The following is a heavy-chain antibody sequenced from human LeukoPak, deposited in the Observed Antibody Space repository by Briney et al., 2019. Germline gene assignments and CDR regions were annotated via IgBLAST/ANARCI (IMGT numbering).Heavy chain of an antibody. V-gene: IGHV3-30*03. CDR2: ISYDGSNK. CDR3: AREHGSTYYYYYGMDV. CDR1: GFTFSSYG. Sequence: GRSLRLSCAASGFTFSSYGMHWVRQAPGKGLEWVAVISYDGSNKYYADSVKGRFTISRDNSKNTLYLQMNSLRAEDTAVYYCAREHGSTYYYYYGMDVWGQGTTVTVSS. D-gene: IGHD3-10*01. J-gene: IGHJ6*02.